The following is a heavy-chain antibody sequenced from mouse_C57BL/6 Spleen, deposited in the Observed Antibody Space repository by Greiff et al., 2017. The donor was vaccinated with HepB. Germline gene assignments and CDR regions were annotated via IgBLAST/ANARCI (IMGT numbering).Heavy chain of an antibody. CDR2: IDPENGDT. Sequence: EVQLQQSGAELVRPGASVKLSCTASGFNIKDDYMHWVKQRPEQGLEWIGWIDPENGDTEYASKFQGKATITADTSSNTAYLQLSSLTSEDTAVYYCTTVLLRGKNYFDYWGQGTTLTVSS. V-gene: IGHV14-4*01. J-gene: IGHJ2*01. D-gene: IGHD1-1*01. CDR3: TTVLLRGKNYFDY. CDR1: GFNIKDDY.